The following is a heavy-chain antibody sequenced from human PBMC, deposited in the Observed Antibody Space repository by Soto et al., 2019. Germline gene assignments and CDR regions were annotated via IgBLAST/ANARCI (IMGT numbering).Heavy chain of an antibody. D-gene: IGHD2-2*01. CDR1: VFTFSSYG. Sequence: EVQLLESGGGLVQPGGSLRLSCAASVFTFSSYGMSWVRQAPGKGLEWVSAISHSGGNTYYADSVKGRFAISRDNSKNTLYLQMNSLRAEDTAVYYCATFIFCSSTSCYGREGGYWGQGTLVTVSS. J-gene: IGHJ4*02. V-gene: IGHV3-23*01. CDR2: ISHSGGNT. CDR3: ATFIFCSSTSCYGREGGY.